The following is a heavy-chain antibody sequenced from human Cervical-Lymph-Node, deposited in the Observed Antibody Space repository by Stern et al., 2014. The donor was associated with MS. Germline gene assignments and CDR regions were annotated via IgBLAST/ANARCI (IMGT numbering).Heavy chain of an antibody. D-gene: IGHD6-25*01. J-gene: IGHJ6*02. Sequence: EVQLVQSGGGLVQPGRSLRLSCAASGFTFDDYVMHWVRQAPGKGLEWVSGISWKSGSIGYADSVKGRFTISRDNTKNSLYLQMNSLRAEDSAFYYCAKDMGSSASFGMDVWGQGTTVIVSS. CDR3: AKDMGSSASFGMDV. CDR2: ISWKSGSI. V-gene: IGHV3-9*01. CDR1: GFTFDDYV.